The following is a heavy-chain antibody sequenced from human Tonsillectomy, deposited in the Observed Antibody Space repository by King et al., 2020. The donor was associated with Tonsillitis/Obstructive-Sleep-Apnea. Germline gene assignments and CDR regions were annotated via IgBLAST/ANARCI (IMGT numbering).Heavy chain of an antibody. V-gene: IGHV3-11*01. D-gene: IGHD2-2*01. CDR1: GFTFSDYY. CDR2: ISSSGSTI. J-gene: IGHJ5*02. CDR3: ARGREYCSSTSCYRWFDP. Sequence: VQLVESGGGLVKPGGSLRLSCAASGFTFSDYYMSWIRQAPGKGLEWVSYISSSGSTIYYADSVKGRFTIPRDNAKNSLYLQMNSLRAEDTAVYYCARGREYCSSTSCYRWFDPWGQGTLVTVSS.